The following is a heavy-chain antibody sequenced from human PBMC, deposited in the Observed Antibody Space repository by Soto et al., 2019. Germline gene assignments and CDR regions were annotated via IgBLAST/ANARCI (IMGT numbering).Heavy chain of an antibody. V-gene: IGHV3-33*05. Sequence: QVQLVESGGGVVQPGRSLRLSCGASGFAFRAYGIHWVRQAPGKGLEWVATISFDSSDKLYIDSMQGRRSISRDNSKNTADLQMDSLRPEDTAVYHCARVCGGDCAGAFDIWGQGTVVTVSS. CDR1: GFAFRAYG. J-gene: IGHJ3*02. CDR2: ISFDSSDK. D-gene: IGHD2-21*02. CDR3: ARVCGGDCAGAFDI.